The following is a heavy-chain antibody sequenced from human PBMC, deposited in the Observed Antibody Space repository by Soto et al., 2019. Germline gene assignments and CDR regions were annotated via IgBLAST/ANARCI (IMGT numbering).Heavy chain of an antibody. J-gene: IGHJ3*02. D-gene: IGHD6-19*01. V-gene: IGHV3-11*01. CDR1: GFTFGDYE. CDR2: LSRSGNTI. CDR3: ARISGCYEADPFDM. Sequence: QVQLVESGGGLVQPGVSLRLSCAASGFTFGDYEMSWIRQAAGKGPEWVSFLSRSGNTIYYADSVKGRFSISRDNAENSLYLQMRSLGVEDRAPYFGARISGCYEADPFDMWGQGTMSPSLQ.